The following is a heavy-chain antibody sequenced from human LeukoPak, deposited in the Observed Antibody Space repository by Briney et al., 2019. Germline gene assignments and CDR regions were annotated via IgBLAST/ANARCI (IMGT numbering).Heavy chain of an antibody. CDR2: ISGSGGST. CDR3: AKRSVEWLLYFDY. D-gene: IGHD3-3*01. V-gene: IGHV3-23*01. CDR1: GFTFSSYA. Sequence: PGGSLRLSCAASGFTFSSYAMSWVRQAPGKGLEWVSAISGSGGSTYYADSVKSRFTISRDNSMNTLYLQMNSLRAEDTAVYYCAKRSVEWLLYFDYWGQGTLVTVSS. J-gene: IGHJ4*02.